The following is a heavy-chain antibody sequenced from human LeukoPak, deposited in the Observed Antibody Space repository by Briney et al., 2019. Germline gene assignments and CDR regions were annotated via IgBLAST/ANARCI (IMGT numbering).Heavy chain of an antibody. CDR1: GLTFSSYW. D-gene: IGHD1-26*01. Sequence: PGGSLRLSCAASGLTFSSYWMSWVRQAPGKGLEWVANIKQDGSEKYYVDSVKGRFTMSRDNAKNSLYLQMNSLRAEDTAVYYCAKDRIVGATWYFDYWGQGTLVTVSS. J-gene: IGHJ4*02. CDR2: IKQDGSEK. V-gene: IGHV3-7*03. CDR3: AKDRIVGATWYFDY.